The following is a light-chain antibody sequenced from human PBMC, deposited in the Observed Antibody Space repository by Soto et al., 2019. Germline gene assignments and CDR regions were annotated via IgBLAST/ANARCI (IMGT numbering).Light chain of an antibody. CDR1: QSVSCY. CDR3: HQRSTWPPIT. V-gene: IGKV3-11*01. J-gene: IGKJ5*01. Sequence: EIVLTQSPATLSLSPGERATLSCRARQSVSCYLAWYQQKLGQAPRLLLYDASNRATGIPARFSGSGSGTDFALTIGSLDYEDIAVYYSHQRSTWPPITFGQGTRLEIK. CDR2: DAS.